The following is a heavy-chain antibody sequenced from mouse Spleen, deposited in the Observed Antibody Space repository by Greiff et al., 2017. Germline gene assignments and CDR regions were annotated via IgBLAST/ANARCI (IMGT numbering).Heavy chain of an antibody. CDR3: NAYYGNRAWFAY. J-gene: IGHJ3*01. CDR2: INPGSGGT. D-gene: IGHD2-1*01. Sequence: VMLVESGAELVRPGTSVKVSCKASGYAFTNYLIEWVKQRPGQGLEWIGVINPGSGGTNYNEKFKGKATLTADKSSSTAYMQLSSLTSEDTAVYYCNAYYGNRAWFAYWGQGTLVTVSA. CDR1: GYAFTNYL. V-gene: IGHV1-54*01.